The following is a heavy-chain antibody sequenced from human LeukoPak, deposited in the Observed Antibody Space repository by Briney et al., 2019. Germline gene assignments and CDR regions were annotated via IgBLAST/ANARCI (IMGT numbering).Heavy chain of an antibody. D-gene: IGHD3-3*01. V-gene: IGHV3-33*01. J-gene: IGHJ6*02. CDR1: GFTFSSYG. Sequence: GGSLRLSCAASGFTFSSYGMRWVRQAPGKGLEWVAVIWYDGSNKYYADSAKGRFTISRDNSKNTLYLQMNSLRAEDTAVYYCARDPPYYDFWSGYYLDVWGQGTTVTVSS. CDR2: IWYDGSNK. CDR3: ARDPPYYDFWSGYYLDV.